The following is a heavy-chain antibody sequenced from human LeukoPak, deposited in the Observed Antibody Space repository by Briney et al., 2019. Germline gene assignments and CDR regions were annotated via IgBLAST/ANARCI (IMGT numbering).Heavy chain of an antibody. V-gene: IGHV3-30*02. CDR1: GFTFSSYG. CDR2: IRYDGSNK. CDR3: AKDRVPAASAFDI. Sequence: GGSLRLFCAASGFTFSSYGMHWVRQAPGKGLEWVAFIRYDGSNKYYADSVKGRFTISRDNSKNTLYLQMNSLRAEDTAVYYCAKDRVPAASAFDIWGQGTMVTVSS. D-gene: IGHD2-2*01. J-gene: IGHJ3*02.